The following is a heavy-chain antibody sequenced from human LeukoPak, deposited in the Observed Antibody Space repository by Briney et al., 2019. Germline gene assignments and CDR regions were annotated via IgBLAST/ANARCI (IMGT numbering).Heavy chain of an antibody. CDR2: IIPIFGTA. CDR3: ARVAKPRINYYGSGEPSNWFDP. CDR1: GYTFNTYI. D-gene: IGHD3-10*01. V-gene: IGHV1-69*05. J-gene: IGHJ5*02. Sequence: ASVKVSCKASGYTFNTYIISWVRQAPGQGLEWMGGIIPIFGTANYAQKFQGRVTITTDESTSTAYMELSSLRSEDTAVYYCARVAKPRINYYGSGEPSNWFDPWGQGTLVTVSS.